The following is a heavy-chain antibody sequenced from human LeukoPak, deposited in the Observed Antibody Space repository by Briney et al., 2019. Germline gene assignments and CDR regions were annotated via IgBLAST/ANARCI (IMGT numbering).Heavy chain of an antibody. CDR3: ARVLRGNYYYMDV. CDR1: GDSISSGSFY. Sequence: SETLSLTCTVSGDSISSGSFYWSWIRQPAGKGLEWIGHIYTSGSTNYNPSLKSRVTISVDTSKNQFSLKLSSVTAADTAVYYCARVLRGNYYYMDVWGKGTTVTVSS. J-gene: IGHJ6*03. V-gene: IGHV4-61*09. CDR2: IYTSGST.